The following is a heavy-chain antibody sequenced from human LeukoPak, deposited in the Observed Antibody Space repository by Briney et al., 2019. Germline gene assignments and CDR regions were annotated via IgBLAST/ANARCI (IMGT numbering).Heavy chain of an antibody. J-gene: IGHJ5*02. Sequence: GALRLSCAASGFTFRNAWVSWVRQAPGKGLEWVGRIKSKADGETTDYAAPVNGRFTISRDDSKNTLYLQMNSLKTEDTGVYYCATPNGHWFDPWGQGTLVTVSS. CDR1: GFTFRNAW. V-gene: IGHV3-15*01. CDR2: IKSKADGETT. D-gene: IGHD2-8*01. CDR3: ATPNGHWFDP.